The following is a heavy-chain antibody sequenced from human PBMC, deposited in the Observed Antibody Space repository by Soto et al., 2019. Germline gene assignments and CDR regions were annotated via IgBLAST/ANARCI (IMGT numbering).Heavy chain of an antibody. CDR1: GGSISSGDYY. V-gene: IGHV4-30-4*01. CDR3: ARERPDGARLDP. J-gene: IGHJ5*02. D-gene: IGHD6-6*01. Sequence: QVQLQESGPGLVKPSQTLSLTCTVSGGSISSGDYYWGWIRQPPGKGLEWIGYIYHSGSTYYNPSLKSRVTISVDTSKTQFSLKLSSVTAADTSVYYCARERPDGARLDPWGQGTLVTVSS. CDR2: IYHSGST.